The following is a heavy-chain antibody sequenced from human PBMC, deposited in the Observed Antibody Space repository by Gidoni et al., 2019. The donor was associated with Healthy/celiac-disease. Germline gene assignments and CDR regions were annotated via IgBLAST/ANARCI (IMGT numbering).Heavy chain of an antibody. CDR1: GFTFSSYG. J-gene: IGHJ3*02. CDR2: ISYDGSNK. Sequence: QVQLVESGGGVVQPGRSLRLSCAASGFTFSSYGLPWVRQAPGKGLEWVAVISYDGSNKYYADSVKGRFTISRDNSKNTLYLQMNSLRAEDTAVYYCAKGLTPVPSYATIFGVVIRTQDAFDIWGQGTMVTVSS. V-gene: IGHV3-30*18. D-gene: IGHD3-3*01. CDR3: AKGLTPVPSYATIFGVVIRTQDAFDI.